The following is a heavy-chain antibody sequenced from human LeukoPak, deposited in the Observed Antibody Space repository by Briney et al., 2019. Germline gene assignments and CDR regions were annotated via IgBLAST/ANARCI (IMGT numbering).Heavy chain of an antibody. CDR3: ATRGIVVVTHDY. Sequence: GGSLRLSCAASGFTFSSYSMNWVRQAPGKGLEWVSAISGSGGSTYYADSVKGRFTISRDNSKNTLYLQMNSLRAEDTAVYYCATRGIVVVTHDYWGQGTLVTVSS. J-gene: IGHJ4*02. D-gene: IGHD3-22*01. V-gene: IGHV3-23*01. CDR1: GFTFSSYS. CDR2: ISGSGGST.